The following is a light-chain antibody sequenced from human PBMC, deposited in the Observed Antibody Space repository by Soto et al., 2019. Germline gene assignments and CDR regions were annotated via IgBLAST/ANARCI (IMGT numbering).Light chain of an antibody. V-gene: IGKV3-11*01. CDR2: DVF. Sequence: ELVLTQSPATLSLSPGERATLSCMASQRVNNYLAWYQQKPGQAPRLVILDVFNRATGTPARFSGSGPGTDFTLTISILEPEDFGVYSCQQRSHWPWFTFGAGTRVELK. J-gene: IGKJ4*01. CDR1: QRVNNY. CDR3: QQRSHWPWFT.